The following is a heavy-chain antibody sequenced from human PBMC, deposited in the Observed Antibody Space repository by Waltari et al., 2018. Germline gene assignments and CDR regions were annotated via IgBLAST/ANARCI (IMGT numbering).Heavy chain of an antibody. CDR2: INGNSGNT. D-gene: IGHD6-19*01. CDR1: GGSFRSYW. CDR3: ARDGSGAF. J-gene: IGHJ4*02. Sequence: QVQLQESGPGLVKPSETLSLTCAVSGGSFRSYWWSWIRQPPGKGLEWIGEINGNSGNTNYNASLKSRVTISKDASRNQFSLKLSSVTAADTAVYYCARDGSGAFWDQGVLVTVSS. V-gene: IGHV4-59*12.